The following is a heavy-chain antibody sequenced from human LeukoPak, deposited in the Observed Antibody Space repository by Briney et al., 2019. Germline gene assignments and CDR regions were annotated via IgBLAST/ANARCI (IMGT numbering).Heavy chain of an antibody. J-gene: IGHJ4*02. CDR1: GYTFTNYD. CDR2: INPSGGST. V-gene: IGHV1-46*01. CDR3: ARDRVSVVVGATFAFDY. Sequence: ASVTVSCKASGYTFTNYDINWVRQAPGQGLEWMGIINPSGGSTSYAQKFQGRVTMTRDTSTSTVYMELSSLRSEDTAVYYCARDRVSVVVGATFAFDYWGQGTLVTVSS. D-gene: IGHD1-26*01.